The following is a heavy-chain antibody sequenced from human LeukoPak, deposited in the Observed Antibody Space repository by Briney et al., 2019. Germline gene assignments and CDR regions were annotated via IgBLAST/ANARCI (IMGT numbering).Heavy chain of an antibody. CDR3: AREVYGDHGFDY. V-gene: IGHV1-69*04. D-gene: IGHD4-17*01. J-gene: IGHJ4*02. Sequence: SVKVSCKASGGTFSSYAISWVRQAPGQGLEWMGRIIPIFDIANYAQKFQGRVTITADKSTSTAYMELSSLRSEDTAVYYCAREVYGDHGFDYWGQGTLVTVSS. CDR1: GGTFSSYA. CDR2: IIPIFDIA.